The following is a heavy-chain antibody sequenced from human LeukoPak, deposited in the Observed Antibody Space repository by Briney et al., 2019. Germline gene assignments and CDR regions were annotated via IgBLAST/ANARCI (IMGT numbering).Heavy chain of an antibody. V-gene: IGHV4-34*01. CDR3: AATRKGRWLQSIY. J-gene: IGHJ4*02. D-gene: IGHD5-24*01. Sequence: SETLSLTCAVYGGSFSGYYWSWIRQPPGKGLEWIGEINHSGSTNYNPSPKSRVTISVDTSKNQFSLKLSSVTAADTAVYYCAATRKGRWLQSIYWGQGTLVTVSS. CDR2: INHSGST. CDR1: GGSFSGYY.